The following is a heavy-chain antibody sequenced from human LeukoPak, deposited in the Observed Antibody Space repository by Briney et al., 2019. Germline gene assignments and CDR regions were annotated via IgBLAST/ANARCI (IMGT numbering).Heavy chain of an antibody. CDR1: GFTFSSHG. D-gene: IGHD2-21*02. CDR2: ISSSSSYI. Sequence: GGSLRLSCVASGFTFSSHGMNWVRQAPGKGLEWVSSISSSSSYIYYADSVKGRFTISRDNAKNSLYLQMNSLRAEDTAVYYCARETLAYCGGDCYRDAFDIWGQGTMVTVSS. CDR3: ARETLAYCGGDCYRDAFDI. J-gene: IGHJ3*02. V-gene: IGHV3-21*01.